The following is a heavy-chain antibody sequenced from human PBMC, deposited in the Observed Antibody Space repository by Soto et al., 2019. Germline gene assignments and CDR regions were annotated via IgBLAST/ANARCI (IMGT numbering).Heavy chain of an antibody. V-gene: IGHV4-59*01. CDR2: ICYSGST. CDR3: VRARTGSGWYWDY. J-gene: IGHJ4*02. CDR1: GCSIRPYY. D-gene: IGHD6-19*01. Sequence: SETLSLTCTVSGCSIRPYYWSWIRQSPGRGLEWIGYICYSGSTKYNPSLKSRVTISVDTSKNQFSLKLTSVTAADTAVYYCVRARTGSGWYWDYWGQGTLVTVPS.